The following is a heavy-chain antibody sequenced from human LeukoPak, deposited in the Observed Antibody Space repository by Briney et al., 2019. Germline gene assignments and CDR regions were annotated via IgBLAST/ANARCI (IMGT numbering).Heavy chain of an antibody. D-gene: IGHD5-12*01. CDR2: IIPIFGTA. CDR1: GGTFSSYA. Sequence: GASVTVSCKASGGTFSSYAISWVRQAPGQGLEWMGGIIPIFGTANYAQKFQGRVTITADESTSTAYMELSSLRSEDTAVYYCARAPGWLGRSPDQNWFDPWGQGTLVTVSS. J-gene: IGHJ5*02. CDR3: ARAPGWLGRSPDQNWFDP. V-gene: IGHV1-69*13.